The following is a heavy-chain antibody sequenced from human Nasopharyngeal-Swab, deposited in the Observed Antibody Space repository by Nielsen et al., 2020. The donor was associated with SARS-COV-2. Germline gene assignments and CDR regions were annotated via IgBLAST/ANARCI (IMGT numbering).Heavy chain of an antibody. CDR3: ARQERGSGYSDAFDI. CDR1: GGSISSYY. J-gene: IGHJ3*02. Sequence: SETLSLTCTVSGGSISSYYWSWIRQPPGKGLEWIGCVDSSGSTNYKPSLKSRVTISVDTSKNQFSLNLSSVTAADTAVYYCARQERGSGYSDAFDIWGQGTMVTVSS. D-gene: IGHD3-22*01. V-gene: IGHV4-59*13. CDR2: VDSSGST.